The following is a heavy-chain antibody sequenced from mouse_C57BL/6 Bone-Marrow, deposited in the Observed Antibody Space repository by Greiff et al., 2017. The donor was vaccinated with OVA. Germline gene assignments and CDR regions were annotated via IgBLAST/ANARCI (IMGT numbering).Heavy chain of an antibody. CDR3: ARGDYGNYVGNFDV. CDR1: GYAFTNYL. D-gene: IGHD2-1*01. V-gene: IGHV1-54*01. Sequence: QVQLQQSGAELVRPGTSVKVSCKASGYAFTNYLIEWVKQRPGQGLEWIGVINPGSGGTNYNEKFKGKATLTADKSSSTAYMQLSSLTSKDSAVYFCARGDYGNYVGNFDVWGTGTTVTVSS. J-gene: IGHJ1*03. CDR2: INPGSGGT.